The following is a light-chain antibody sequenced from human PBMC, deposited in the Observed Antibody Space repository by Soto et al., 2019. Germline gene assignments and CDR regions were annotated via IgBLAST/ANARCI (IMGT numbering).Light chain of an antibody. CDR3: QQYGSSPWT. V-gene: IGKV3-20*01. Sequence: EIVLTQSPDTLSLSPGERATLSCRANQSVSSSYLAWYQQKPGQAPRLLIYGASSRATDIPDRFSGSGSGTDFTLTISRLEPEDFAVYYCQQYGSSPWTFGQGTKVEIK. J-gene: IGKJ1*01. CDR1: QSVSSSY. CDR2: GAS.